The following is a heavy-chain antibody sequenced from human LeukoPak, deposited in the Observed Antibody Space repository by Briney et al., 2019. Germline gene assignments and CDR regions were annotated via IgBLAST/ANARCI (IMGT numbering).Heavy chain of an antibody. CDR3: ARGSTQYSSGWYGLDY. Sequence: GGSLRLSCAASGFTFSSYWMHWVRQAPGKGLVWVSRVNSDGSSATYADSVKGRFTISRDNAKNTLYLQMNSLRAEDTAVYYCARGSTQYSSGWYGLDYWGQGTLVTVSS. D-gene: IGHD6-19*01. J-gene: IGHJ4*02. CDR1: GFTFSSYW. CDR2: VNSDGSSA. V-gene: IGHV3-74*01.